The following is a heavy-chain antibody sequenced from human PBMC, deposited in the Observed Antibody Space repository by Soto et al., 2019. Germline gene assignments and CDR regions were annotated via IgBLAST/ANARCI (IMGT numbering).Heavy chain of an antibody. J-gene: IGHJ4*02. Sequence: PGGSLRLSCEASGFTLTSFWMTWVRQAPGKGLEWVANIHEDGRERCYVDSVKGRFTISRDNTNNSVYLQMNSLRVEDTALYYCVREANYDDLWSGYQPIDIWGQGTLVTVSS. CDR3: VREANYDDLWSGYQPIDI. CDR2: IHEDGRER. D-gene: IGHD3-3*01. CDR1: GFTLTSFW. V-gene: IGHV3-7*01.